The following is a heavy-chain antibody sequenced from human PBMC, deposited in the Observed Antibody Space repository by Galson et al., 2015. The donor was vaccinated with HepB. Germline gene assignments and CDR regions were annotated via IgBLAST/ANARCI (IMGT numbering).Heavy chain of an antibody. J-gene: IGHJ5*02. CDR2: IYWDDDK. CDR1: GLSLSASGVG. V-gene: IGHV2-5*02. Sequence: PALVKPTQTLTLTCTFSGLSLSASGVGVGWIRQPPGRALEWLALIYWDDDKRYSPSLKSRLTITKDTSKKQVVLTMTNMDPVDTGTYYCAHRWAIAGRPNWFDPWGQGTLVTVSS. D-gene: IGHD6-6*01. CDR3: AHRWAIAGRPNWFDP.